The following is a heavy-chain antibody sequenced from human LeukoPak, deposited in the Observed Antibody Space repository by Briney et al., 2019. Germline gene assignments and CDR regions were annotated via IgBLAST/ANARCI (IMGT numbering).Heavy chain of an antibody. J-gene: IGHJ4*02. D-gene: IGHD3-10*01. CDR2: ISSYNGNT. V-gene: IGHV1-18*01. Sequence: AATVKVSCKASGYTFSSYGISWVRQAPGQGLEWMGWISSYNGNTDYAQNLRGRLIMTTDTSTSTAYMELRSLRSDDTAVYYCARDSVDGSGTYYNDSPDYWGQGTLVTVSS. CDR1: GYTFSSYG. CDR3: ARDSVDGSGTYYNDSPDY.